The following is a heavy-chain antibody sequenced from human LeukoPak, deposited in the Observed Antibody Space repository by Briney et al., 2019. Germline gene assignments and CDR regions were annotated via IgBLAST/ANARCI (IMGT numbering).Heavy chain of an antibody. V-gene: IGHV4-59*01. D-gene: IGHD6-13*01. J-gene: IGHJ6*02. Sequence: SETLSLTCTVSGGAINSYYWSWIRQPPGKGLEWVGYIYYSGNTNYNPSLKSRVTISVDTSKKQFSLKLSLVTAADTAVYYCARNGAAAGNYYYYGMDVWGQGTTLTVSS. CDR1: GGAINSYY. CDR3: ARNGAAAGNYYYYGMDV. CDR2: IYYSGNT.